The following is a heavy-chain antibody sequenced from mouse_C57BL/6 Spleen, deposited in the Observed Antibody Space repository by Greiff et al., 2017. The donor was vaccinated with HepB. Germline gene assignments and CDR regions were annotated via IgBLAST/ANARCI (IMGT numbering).Heavy chain of an antibody. CDR3: AYSNYASYAMDY. D-gene: IGHD2-5*01. V-gene: IGHV1-50*01. CDR2: IDPSDSYT. CDR1: GYTFTSYW. Sequence: VQLQQSGAELVKPGASVKLSCKASGYTFTSYWMQWVKQRPGQGLEWIGEIDPSDSYTNYNQKFKGKATLTVDTSSSNAYMQLSSLTSEDSAVYYCAYSNYASYAMDYWGQGTSVTVSS. J-gene: IGHJ4*01.